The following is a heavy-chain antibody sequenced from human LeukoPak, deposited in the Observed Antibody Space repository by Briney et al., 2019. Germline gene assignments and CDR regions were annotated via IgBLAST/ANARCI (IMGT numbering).Heavy chain of an antibody. CDR2: IKQDGSEK. V-gene: IGHV3-7*01. CDR1: GFTFSGYW. J-gene: IGHJ4*02. CDR3: ARALYSSFDY. Sequence: PGGSLRLSCAASGFTFSGYWMSWVRQAPGKGLEWVANIKQDGSEKYYVDSVKGRFTISRDNAENSLYLQMNSLRAEDTAVYYCARALYSSFDYWGQGTLVTVSS. D-gene: IGHD6-13*01.